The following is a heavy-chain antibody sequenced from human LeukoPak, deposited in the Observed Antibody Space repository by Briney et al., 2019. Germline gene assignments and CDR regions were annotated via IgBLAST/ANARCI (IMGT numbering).Heavy chain of an antibody. V-gene: IGHV4-59*01. CDR1: GGSINSYY. Sequence: SETLSLTCTVSGGSINSYYWSWIRQPPGKGLEWIGYIYYSGSTKYNPSLKSRVTISVDTSKNQFSLNLSSVTAADTAVYYCARGAYGSGIRAYYYYYMDVWGKGTTVTVSS. CDR3: ARGAYGSGIRAYYYYYMDV. D-gene: IGHD3-10*01. CDR2: IYYSGST. J-gene: IGHJ6*03.